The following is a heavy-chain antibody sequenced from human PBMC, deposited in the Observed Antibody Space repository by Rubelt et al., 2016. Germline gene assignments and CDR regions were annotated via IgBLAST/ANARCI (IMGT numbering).Heavy chain of an antibody. CDR2: INHSGST. J-gene: IGHJ4*02. V-gene: IGHV4-34*01. CDR1: GGSFSGYY. D-gene: IGHD3-9*01. CDR3: ARVGYFGRGANY. Sequence: QVQLQQWGAGLLKPSETLSLTCAVYGGSFSGYYWSWIRQPPGKGLEWIGEINHSGSTNYNPSLKSRVTISVDTSKNQFSLKLSSGTAADTAMYYCARVGYFGRGANYWGQGTLVTVSS.